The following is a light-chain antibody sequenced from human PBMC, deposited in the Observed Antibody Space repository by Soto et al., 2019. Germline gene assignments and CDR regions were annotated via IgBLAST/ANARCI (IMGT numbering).Light chain of an antibody. Sequence: VQMTLSLSTLWASVGVRGTIAFRASQSIRSLLAWYQQNPGKAPKVLIYDASSLGSGVPSRFSGSGSGTEFTLTISSLQPDDFATYFCQQYQTYSTFGPGTRLQI. CDR3: QQYQTYST. V-gene: IGKV1-5*01. CDR1: QSIRSL. J-gene: IGKJ5*01. CDR2: DAS.